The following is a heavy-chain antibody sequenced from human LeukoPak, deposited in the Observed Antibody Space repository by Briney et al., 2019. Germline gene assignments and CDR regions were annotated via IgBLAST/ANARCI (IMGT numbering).Heavy chain of an antibody. CDR2: ISGRTGST. D-gene: IGHD5-12*01. CDR3: AKCGNSGCHLIDY. J-gene: IGHJ4*02. Sequence: PGGSLRLSCAASGFTFSTNAMIWVRQAPGKGLECVSAISGRTGSTYYSDSVKGRFTISRDNSKSTLYLQMDSLRAEDTAVYYCAKCGNSGCHLIDYWGQGTLVTVSS. V-gene: IGHV3-23*01. CDR1: GFTFSTNA.